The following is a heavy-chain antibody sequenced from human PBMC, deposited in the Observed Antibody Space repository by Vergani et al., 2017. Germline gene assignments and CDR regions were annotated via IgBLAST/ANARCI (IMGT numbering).Heavy chain of an antibody. J-gene: IGHJ4*02. CDR3: ERGSSLGGSCDKPLFDY. D-gene: IGHD2-15*01. Sequence: QVQLQESGPGLVKPSQTLSLTCTVSGGSINSHNYYWTWIRQPPGKGLEWIGRIHTSGSTNSNPSLKSRVTMSEDTSKNQFSLNLTSVTAAGTAEYFCERGSSLGGSCDKPLFDYWGQGILVTVSS. V-gene: IGHV4-61*02. CDR1: GGSINSHNYY. CDR2: IHTSGST.